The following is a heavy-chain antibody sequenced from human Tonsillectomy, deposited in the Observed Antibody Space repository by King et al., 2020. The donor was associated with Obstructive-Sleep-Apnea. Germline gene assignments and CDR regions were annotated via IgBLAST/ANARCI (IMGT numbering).Heavy chain of an antibody. CDR3: ARDRDCRSTSCFFGMDV. CDR1: GFTFSSYW. CDR2: INSDGSTT. V-gene: IGHV3-74*01. Sequence: VQLVESGGGLVQPGGSLRLSCAASGFTFSSYWMHWVRQAPGKGLVWVSRINSDGSTTTYAGSVEGRFTISRDNAKNTLHLQMSSLRAEDTAVYFCARDRDCRSTSCFFGMDVWGQGTTVTVSS. J-gene: IGHJ6*02. D-gene: IGHD2-2*01.